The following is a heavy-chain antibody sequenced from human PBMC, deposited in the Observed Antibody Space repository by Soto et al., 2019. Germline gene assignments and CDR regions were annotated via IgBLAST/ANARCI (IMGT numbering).Heavy chain of an antibody. D-gene: IGHD2-8*01. CDR1: GYTFTSYG. CDR2: ISAYNGNT. V-gene: IGHV1-18*04. CDR3: ARMSVRTMLYYFDY. J-gene: IGHJ4*02. Sequence: EASVKVSCKASGYTFTSYGISWVRQAPGQGLEWMGWISAYNGNTNYAQKLQGRVTMTTDTSTSTAYMELRSLRSDDTAVYYCARMSVRTMLYYFDYWGQGTLVTVSS.